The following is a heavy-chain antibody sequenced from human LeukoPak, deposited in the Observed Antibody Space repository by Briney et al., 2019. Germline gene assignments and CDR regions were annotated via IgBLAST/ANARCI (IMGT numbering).Heavy chain of an antibody. J-gene: IGHJ4*02. Sequence: GGSLRLSCAASGFTFSSYWMSWVRQAPGKGLEWVSVISGSGGSTYYADSVKGRFTISRDNSKNTLYLQMNSLRAEDTAVYYCAKVAFYDYVWGSYRPTYYFDYWGQGTLVTVSS. V-gene: IGHV3-23*01. CDR1: GFTFSSYW. CDR2: ISGSGGST. D-gene: IGHD3-16*02. CDR3: AKVAFYDYVWGSYRPTYYFDY.